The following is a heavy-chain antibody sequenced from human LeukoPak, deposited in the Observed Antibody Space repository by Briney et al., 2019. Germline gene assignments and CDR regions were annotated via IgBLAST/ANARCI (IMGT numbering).Heavy chain of an antibody. Sequence: PGGSLRLSCAASGFTFNYAWMSWVRQVPGKGLEWVGQTVSEIDGGTTDYAAPVKGRFTISRDDSKSTLYLQMNSLKIEDTAVYYCTTDEDWNYARKDVWGQGATVIISS. CDR2: TVSEIDGGTT. J-gene: IGHJ6*02. V-gene: IGHV3-15*04. CDR3: TTDEDWNYARKDV. D-gene: IGHD1-7*01. CDR1: GFTFNYAW.